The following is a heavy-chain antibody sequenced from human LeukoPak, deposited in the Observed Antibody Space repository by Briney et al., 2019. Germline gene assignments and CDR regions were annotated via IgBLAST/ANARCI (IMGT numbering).Heavy chain of an antibody. J-gene: IGHJ4*02. CDR1: GGSISTNTYY. Sequence: SETLSLTCIVSGGSISTNTYYWGWIRLPPGKGLEWIGEIHHRGTTYYNPFLRSRVTISVDTSKNQFSLRLTSVTAADTAVYYCARVTYNGYQHFDYWGQGNLVTVS. D-gene: IGHD3-10*01. V-gene: IGHV4-39*07. CDR2: IHHRGTT. CDR3: ARVTYNGYQHFDY.